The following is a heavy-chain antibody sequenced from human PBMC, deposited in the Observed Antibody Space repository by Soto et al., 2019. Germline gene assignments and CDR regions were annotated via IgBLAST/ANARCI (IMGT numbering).Heavy chain of an antibody. V-gene: IGHV2-5*02. J-gene: IGHJ4*02. D-gene: IGHD3-10*01. Sequence: QITLKESGPTLVKPTQTLTLTCTLSGFSLGTSGVGVGWIRQPPGKALEWLALIYWDDDKRYSPSLKSRLTITKGTSKNQVVLTMTNMDPVDTATYYCAHSSGYYGSGSYYDYWGQGTLVTVSS. CDR1: GFSLGTSGVG. CDR3: AHSSGYYGSGSYYDY. CDR2: IYWDDDK.